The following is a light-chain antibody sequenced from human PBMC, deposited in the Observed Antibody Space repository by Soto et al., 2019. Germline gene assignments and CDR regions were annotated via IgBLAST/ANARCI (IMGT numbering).Light chain of an antibody. CDR2: GAS. CDR1: QSINNN. J-gene: IGKJ2*01. Sequence: EIVMTQSPATRSVSPGERATLSCRASQSINNNLAWYQQKPGQAPRLLVYGASTRAAGIPARFSGSGSGTEFSLTISRLQSEDFAVYYCQQYNNRPPYTFGQGTKLEIK. V-gene: IGKV3-15*01. CDR3: QQYNNRPPYT.